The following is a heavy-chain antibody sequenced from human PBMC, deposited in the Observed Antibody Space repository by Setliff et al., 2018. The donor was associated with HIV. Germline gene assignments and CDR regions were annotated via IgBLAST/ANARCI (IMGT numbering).Heavy chain of an antibody. CDR1: GDSITSNSHY. D-gene: IGHD3-9*01. CDR2: VFHTGIT. J-gene: IGHJ4*02. Sequence: SETLSLTCTVSGDSITSNSHYWGWIRQHPGKGLEWIGYVFHTGITYQNPSLESRLSMSVDTSQNRFSLRLTPVTAADTAVYYCARVADYDLTSYYFFDYWGRGTLVTVS. CDR3: ARVADYDLTSYYFFDY. V-gene: IGHV4-31*03.